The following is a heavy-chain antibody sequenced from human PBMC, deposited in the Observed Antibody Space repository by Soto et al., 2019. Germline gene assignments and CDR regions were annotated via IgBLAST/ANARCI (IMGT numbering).Heavy chain of an antibody. J-gene: IGHJ3*02. CDR2: ISAYNGNT. D-gene: IGHD1-26*01. CDR3: ARGAFSTADAFDI. Sequence: GASVKVSCKASGYTFTGYYMHWVRQAPGQGLEWMGWISAYNGNTNYAQKLQGRVTMTTDTSTSTAYMELRSLRSDDTAVYYCARGAFSTADAFDIWGQGTMVTVSS. CDR1: GYTFTGYY. V-gene: IGHV1-18*04.